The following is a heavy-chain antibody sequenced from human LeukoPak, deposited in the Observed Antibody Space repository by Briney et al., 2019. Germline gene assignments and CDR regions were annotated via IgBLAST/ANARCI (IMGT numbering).Heavy chain of an antibody. CDR3: ASCRLGPIDY. J-gene: IGHJ4*02. CDR2: IYDSGST. V-gene: IGHV4-31*03. CDR1: GVSFSSGGFY. D-gene: IGHD2-15*01. Sequence: TLSLTCTVSGVSFSSGGFYWSWIRQHPGKGLEWIGYIYDSGSTYYNPSLKSRVTISVDTSKNQFSLKLSSVTAADTAVYYCASCRLGPIDYWGQGTLVTVSS.